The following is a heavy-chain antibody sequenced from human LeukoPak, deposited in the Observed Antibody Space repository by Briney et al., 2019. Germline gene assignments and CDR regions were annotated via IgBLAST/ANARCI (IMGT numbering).Heavy chain of an antibody. D-gene: IGHD5-18*01. CDR2: ISYDGSNK. J-gene: IGHJ4*02. Sequence: PGGSLRLSCAASGFTFSSYAMHRVRQAPGKGLEWVAVISYDGSNKYYADSVKGRFTISRDNSKNTLYLQMNSLRAEDTAVYYCARGGGIYSYGRYYFDYWGQGTLVTVSS. V-gene: IGHV3-30-3*01. CDR1: GFTFSSYA. CDR3: ARGGGIYSYGRYYFDY.